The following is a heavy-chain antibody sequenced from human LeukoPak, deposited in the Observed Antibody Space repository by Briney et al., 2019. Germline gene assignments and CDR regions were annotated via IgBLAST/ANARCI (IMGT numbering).Heavy chain of an antibody. CDR2: IYDDNT. CDR1: GFTVSAYA. V-gene: IGHV3-23*01. D-gene: IGHD3-10*01. Sequence: WGSLRLSCAASGFTVSAYAMAWVRQAPGKGLEWVSTIYDDNTYYADSVKGRFAIPTDNSKNTLYLQMNSLRVEDTAVYFCAARKVRGVWFYLDYWGQGTLVTVSS. J-gene: IGHJ4*02. CDR3: AARKVRGVWFYLDY.